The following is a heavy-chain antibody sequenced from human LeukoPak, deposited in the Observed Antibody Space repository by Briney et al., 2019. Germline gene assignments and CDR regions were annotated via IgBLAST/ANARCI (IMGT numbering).Heavy chain of an antibody. V-gene: IGHV5-51*01. CDR2: IYPGDSDT. D-gene: IGHD3-10*01. J-gene: IGHJ4*02. Sequence: GESLKISCEGSGYSFPDHWIGWVRQMPGKGLEWMGIIYPGDSDTRYSPSFQGQVTISADKSINTAYLQWSSLRASDTAMYYCASPSCSYYSGVDSWGQGTLVTVSS. CDR1: GYSFPDHW. CDR3: ASPSCSYYSGVDS.